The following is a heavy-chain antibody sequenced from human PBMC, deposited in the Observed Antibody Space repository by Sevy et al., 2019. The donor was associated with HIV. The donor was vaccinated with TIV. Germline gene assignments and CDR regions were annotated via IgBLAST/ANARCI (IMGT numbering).Heavy chain of an antibody. CDR2: IYLDDAK. D-gene: IGHD1-26*01. CDR1: GFSLNTSGVG. J-gene: IGHJ4*02. CDR3: ASGFSDDSLFYFDY. Sequence: SGPTLVNPTQTLTLTCTFSGFSLNTSGVGVGWIRQPPGEALEWLVLIYLDDAKRYSPSLKNRLTITKDSSKNQVALTMTSLDPVDTATYYCASGFSDDSLFYFDYWGLGTLVTVSS. V-gene: IGHV2-5*02.